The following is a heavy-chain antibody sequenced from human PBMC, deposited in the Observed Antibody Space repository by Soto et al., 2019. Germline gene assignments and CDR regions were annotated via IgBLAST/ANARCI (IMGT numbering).Heavy chain of an antibody. CDR1: GYSFTSYW. CDR2: IDPSDSYT. V-gene: IGHV5-10-1*01. D-gene: IGHD4-4*01. Sequence: HGESLKISCKGSGYSFTSYWISWVRQMPGKGLEWMGRIDPSDSYTNYSPSFQGHVTISADKSISTAYLQWSSLKASDTAMYYCAKHYSPPPAYYYYGMDVWGQGTTVTVS. CDR3: AKHYSPPPAYYYYGMDV. J-gene: IGHJ6*02.